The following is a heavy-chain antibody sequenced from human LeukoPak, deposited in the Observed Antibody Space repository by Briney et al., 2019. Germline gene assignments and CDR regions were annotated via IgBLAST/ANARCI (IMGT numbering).Heavy chain of an antibody. CDR2: ISGSGDRT. CDR1: GFTFSSSA. V-gene: IGHV3-23*01. CDR3: AKGYYGSGSYGWFDY. Sequence: PGGSLRLSCAASGFTFSSSAMSWVRRAPGKGLEWVSTISGSGDRTYYADSVKGRFTISRDNSKNTLFLHMNSLRAEDTAVYSCAKGYYGSGSYGWFDYWGQGTLVTVSS. D-gene: IGHD3-10*01. J-gene: IGHJ4*02.